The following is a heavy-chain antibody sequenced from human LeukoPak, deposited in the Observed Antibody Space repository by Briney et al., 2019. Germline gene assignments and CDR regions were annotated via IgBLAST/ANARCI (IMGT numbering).Heavy chain of an antibody. J-gene: IGHJ4*02. CDR2: IYYSGST. CDR3: ARQGSWYGGGYFDY. CDR1: GGSISSYY. D-gene: IGHD6-13*01. Sequence: PSETLSLTCTVSGGSISSYYWSWIRQPPGKGLEWIGYIYYSGSTNYNPSLKSRVTISVDTSKNQFSLKLSSVTAADTAVYYRARQGSWYGGGYFDYWGQGTLVTVSS. V-gene: IGHV4-59*08.